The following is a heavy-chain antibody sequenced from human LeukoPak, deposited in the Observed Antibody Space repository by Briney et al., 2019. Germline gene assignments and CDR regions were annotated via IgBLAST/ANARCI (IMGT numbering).Heavy chain of an antibody. V-gene: IGHV1-2*02. CDR3: ARTRYFDWLFPPDY. D-gene: IGHD3-9*01. CDR2: INPNSGGT. J-gene: IGHJ4*02. CDR1: GYTITGYY. Sequence: ASVKVSCKASGYTITGYYMHWVRQAPGQGLEWMGWINPNSGGTNYAQKFQGRVTMTRDTSISTAYMELSRLRSDDTAVYYCARTRYFDWLFPPDYWGQRTLVTVSS.